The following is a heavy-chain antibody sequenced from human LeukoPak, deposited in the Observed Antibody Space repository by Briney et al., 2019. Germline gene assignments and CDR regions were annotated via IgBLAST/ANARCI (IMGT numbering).Heavy chain of an antibody. J-gene: IGHJ6*03. V-gene: IGHV1-46*01. CDR3: ARGQRGAMIVVPYYYYYMDV. CDR1: GGTFSSYA. Sequence: RRASVKVSCKASGGTFSSYAISWVRQAPGQGLEWMGIINPSGGSTSYAQKFQGRVTMTRDTSTSTVYMELSSLRSEDTAVYYCARGQRGAMIVVPYYYYYMDVWGKGTTVTVSS. CDR2: INPSGGST. D-gene: IGHD3-22*01.